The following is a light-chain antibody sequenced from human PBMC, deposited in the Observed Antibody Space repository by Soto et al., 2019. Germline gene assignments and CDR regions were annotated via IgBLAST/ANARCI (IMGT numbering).Light chain of an antibody. CDR2: AAS. J-gene: IGKJ5*01. CDR3: QQYNNWPPFT. V-gene: IGKV3D-15*01. Sequence: EIVMTQSRDSLSVSPGERATLACWASQSVSSNLAWYQQKPGQAPRLLIYAASARATGIPARFSGSGSGTEFTLTISSLQSEDFAVYYCQQYNNWPPFTFGQGTRLEI. CDR1: QSVSSN.